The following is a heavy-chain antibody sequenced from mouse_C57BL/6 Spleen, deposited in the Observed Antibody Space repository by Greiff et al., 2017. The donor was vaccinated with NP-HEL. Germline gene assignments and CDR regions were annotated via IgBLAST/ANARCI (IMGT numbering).Heavy chain of an antibody. J-gene: IGHJ4*01. V-gene: IGHV1-81*01. CDR2: IYPRRGNT. D-gene: IGHD2-3*01. CDR3: ASLDGYLYAMDY. Sequence: VQLQQSGAELARPGASVKLSCKASGYTFTSYGISWVKQRTGQGLEWIGKIYPRRGNTYYNEKFKGKATMTADKSSSTAYMELRSLISEDSAVYFCASLDGYLYAMDYWGQGTSVTVSS. CDR1: GYTFTSYG.